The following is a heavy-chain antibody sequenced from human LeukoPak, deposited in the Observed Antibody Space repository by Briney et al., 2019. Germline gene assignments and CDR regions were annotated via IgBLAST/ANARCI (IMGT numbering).Heavy chain of an antibody. CDR1: GYSISSGYY. D-gene: IGHD5-12*01. Sequence: SETLSLTCAVSGYSISSGYYWGWIRQPPGKGLEWIGSIYHSGSTYYNPSLKSRVTISVDMSKNQLSLKLSSVTAADTAVYYCARSPGYVNWFDPWGQGTLVTVSS. CDR2: IYHSGST. J-gene: IGHJ5*02. V-gene: IGHV4-38-2*01. CDR3: ARSPGYVNWFDP.